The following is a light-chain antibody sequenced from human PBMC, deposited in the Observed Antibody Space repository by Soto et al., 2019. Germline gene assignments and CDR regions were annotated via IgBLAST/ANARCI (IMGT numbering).Light chain of an antibody. CDR1: SSDVGGYNF. CDR3: SSYRIRSPPDYV. CDR2: DVS. J-gene: IGLJ1*01. Sequence: QSVLTQPASVSGSPGQSITISCIGTSSDVGGYNFVSWYQQHPGEAPKLTIFDVSHRPSGISTRFSGSKSGNTASLTISGLQAEDEADYYCSSYRIRSPPDYVFGTGTKVTVL. V-gene: IGLV2-14*03.